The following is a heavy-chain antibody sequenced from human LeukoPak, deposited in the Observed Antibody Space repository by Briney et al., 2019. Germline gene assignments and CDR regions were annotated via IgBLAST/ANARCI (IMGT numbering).Heavy chain of an antibody. CDR1: GGSFSDYY. CDR3: ARGGRLAPGMFEH. Sequence: SETLSLTCAVYGGSFSDYYWRWVRQTPGKGFEWIGEIKHSGVSNYNPSLKSRATISVDTSKNQFSLELNSATAADTAVYFCARGGRLAPGMFEHWGQGPLVIVSS. CDR2: IKHSGVS. J-gene: IGHJ4*02. D-gene: IGHD6-13*01. V-gene: IGHV4-34*01.